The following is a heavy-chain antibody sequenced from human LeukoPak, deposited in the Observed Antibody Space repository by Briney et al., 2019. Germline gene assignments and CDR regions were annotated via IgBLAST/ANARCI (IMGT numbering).Heavy chain of an antibody. CDR2: IIPILGIA. D-gene: IGHD5-12*01. V-gene: IGHV1-69*04. Sequence: SVKVSCTASGGTFSSYAISWVRQAPGQGLEWMGRIIPILGIANYAQKFQGRVTITADKSTSTAYMELSSLRSEDTAVYYCARAHSGYDLGGAAYFDYWGQGTLVTVSS. CDR1: GGTFSSYA. CDR3: ARAHSGYDLGGAAYFDY. J-gene: IGHJ4*02.